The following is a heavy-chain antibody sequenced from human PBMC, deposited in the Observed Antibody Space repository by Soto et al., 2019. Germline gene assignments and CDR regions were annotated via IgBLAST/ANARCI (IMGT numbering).Heavy chain of an antibody. D-gene: IGHD2-21*02. J-gene: IGHJ4*02. Sequence: QVQLVQSGAEVKKPGASVKVSCKASGDTFTDYYIHWVRQAPGQGLEWMGTVNPSGGHTTYAQHVLGGRTXPXXXSXXTLYMEMTSLTSEDTAVYYCARGGHVVVVTAALDYWGQGTLVTVSS. V-gene: IGHV1-46*01. CDR1: GDTFTDYY. CDR2: VNPSGGHT. CDR3: ARGGHVVVVTAALDY.